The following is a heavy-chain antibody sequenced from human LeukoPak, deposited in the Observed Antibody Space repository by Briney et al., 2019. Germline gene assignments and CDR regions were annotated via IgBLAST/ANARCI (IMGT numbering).Heavy chain of an antibody. V-gene: IGHV3-7*01. J-gene: IGHJ4*02. CDR3: ARDSSPGSGSFLEY. D-gene: IGHD1-26*01. Sequence: PGGSLRLPCAASGFTFSSYWMSWVRQAPGKGLEWVANIRQDGSEKDCVDSVKGRFTISRDNAKNSLYLQMSSLRAEDTAVYYCARDSSPGSGSFLEYCGQGALCTVSS. CDR1: GFTFSSYW. CDR2: IRQDGSEK.